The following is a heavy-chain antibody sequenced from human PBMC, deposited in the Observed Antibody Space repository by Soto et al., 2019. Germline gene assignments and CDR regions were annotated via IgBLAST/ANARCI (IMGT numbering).Heavy chain of an antibody. V-gene: IGHV4-30-2*01. J-gene: IGHJ4*02. D-gene: IGHD3-10*01. CDR1: GGSISSGGYS. CDR2: IYHSGST. Sequence: SETLSLTCAVSGGSISSGGYSWSWIRQPPGKGLEWIGYIYHSGSTYYNPSLKSRVTISVDRSKDQFSLKLSSVTAADTAVYYCARALASGYGSGSYYFDYWGQGTLVTVSS. CDR3: ARALASGYGSGSYYFDY.